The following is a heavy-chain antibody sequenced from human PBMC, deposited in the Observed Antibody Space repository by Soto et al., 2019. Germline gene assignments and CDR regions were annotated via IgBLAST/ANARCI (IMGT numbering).Heavy chain of an antibody. CDR2: IWYDGSNK. J-gene: IGHJ6*02. V-gene: IGHV3-33*01. D-gene: IGHD3-3*01. Sequence: GGSLRLSCAASGFTFSSYGMHWVRQAPGKGLEWVAVIWYDGSNKYYADSVKGRFTISRDNSKNTLYLQMNSLRAEDTAVYYCAREGTELRFLEWLSYDYYYYYGMDVWGQGTTVTVSS. CDR3: AREGTELRFLEWLSYDYYYYYGMDV. CDR1: GFTFSSYG.